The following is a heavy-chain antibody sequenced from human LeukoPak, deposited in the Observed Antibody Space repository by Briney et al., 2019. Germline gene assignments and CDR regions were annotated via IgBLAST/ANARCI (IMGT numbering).Heavy chain of an antibody. D-gene: IGHD1-26*01. V-gene: IGHV3-30*04. Sequence: GGSLRLSCAASGFTFSSYVMHWVRQAPGKGLEWVAIISYDGSNEYYADSVKGRFTISRDKSKNTLYLQMNSLRAEDPAVYYCAISGGYWAWAHWGQGTLVTVSS. J-gene: IGHJ4*02. CDR1: GFTFSSYV. CDR3: AISGGYWAWAH. CDR2: ISYDGSNE.